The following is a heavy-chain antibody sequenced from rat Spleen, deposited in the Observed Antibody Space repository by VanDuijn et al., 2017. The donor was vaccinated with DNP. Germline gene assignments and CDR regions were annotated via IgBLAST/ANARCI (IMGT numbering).Heavy chain of an antibody. CDR3: ATLGYYGLAYYFHY. J-gene: IGHJ2*01. D-gene: IGHD1-6*01. V-gene: IGHV5S10*01. CDR2: IIYDGNRT. Sequence: EVQLVESGGGLVQPGRSLKLSCAASGFTFSDYNMAWVRQAPKKGLEWVATIIYDGNRTYYRDSVKGRFTISRDNAKSTLYLQMDSLRSEDTATYYCATLGYYGLAYYFHYWGQGVMVTVSS. CDR1: GFTFSDYN.